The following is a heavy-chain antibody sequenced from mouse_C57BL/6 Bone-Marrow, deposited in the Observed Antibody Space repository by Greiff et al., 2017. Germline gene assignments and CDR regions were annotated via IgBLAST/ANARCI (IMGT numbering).Heavy chain of an antibody. CDR3: EGNSWYFDV. Sequence: EVQLVESGPGLVKPSQSPSLTCSVTGYSITSGYYWNWIRQFPGNKLEWMGYISYDGSTNYNPSLKNRISITRDTSKNQFFLELNSVTTGDTATYYSEGNSWYFDVWGTGTTVTVSS. D-gene: IGHD2-1*01. CDR1: GYSITSGYY. CDR2: ISYDGST. J-gene: IGHJ1*03. V-gene: IGHV3-6*01.